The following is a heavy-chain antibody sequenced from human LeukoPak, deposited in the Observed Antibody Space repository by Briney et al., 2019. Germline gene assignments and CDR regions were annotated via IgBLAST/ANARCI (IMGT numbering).Heavy chain of an antibody. CDR1: GGSISSGGYY. CDR3: ARGGNYDFWSGYHIPYYFDY. D-gene: IGHD3-3*01. V-gene: IGHV4-31*03. Sequence: SETLSLTCTVSGGSISSGGYYWSWVRQHPGKGLEWVGYIYYSGSSYYNPSLKSRVTISVDTSNNQFSMKLSSVTAADTAVYYCARGGNYDFWSGYHIPYYFDYWGQGTLVTVSS. J-gene: IGHJ4*02. CDR2: IYYSGSS.